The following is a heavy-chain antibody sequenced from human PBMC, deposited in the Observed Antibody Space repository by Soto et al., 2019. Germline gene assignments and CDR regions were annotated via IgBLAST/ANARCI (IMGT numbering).Heavy chain of an antibody. V-gene: IGHV4-4*02. J-gene: IGHJ6*02. Sequence: SETLSLTCAVSGVSISSSNWLIWVCQTPGKGLEWIGEIYHSGSTNYNPSLKSRVTISVDKSKNQFSLKLSSVTAADTAVYYCARVKQQLVQYYYYYGMDVWGQGTTVTVSS. D-gene: IGHD6-13*01. CDR3: ARVKQQLVQYYYYYGMDV. CDR2: IYHSGST. CDR1: GVSISSSNW.